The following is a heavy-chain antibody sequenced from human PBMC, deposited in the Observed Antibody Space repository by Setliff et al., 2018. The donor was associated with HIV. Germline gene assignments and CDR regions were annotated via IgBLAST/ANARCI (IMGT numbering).Heavy chain of an antibody. Sequence: GGSLRLSCAASGFTLNRYWMSWVRQAPGKGLEWVANIKQDGSEIHYVDSVKGRFTISRDNVKNSLYLQMNSLRAEDTAVYYCTRPLNDDWGSADFWGQGSLVTVSS. CDR1: GFTLNRYW. CDR3: TRPLNDDWGSADF. J-gene: IGHJ4*02. D-gene: IGHD3-9*01. V-gene: IGHV3-7*02. CDR2: IKQDGSEI.